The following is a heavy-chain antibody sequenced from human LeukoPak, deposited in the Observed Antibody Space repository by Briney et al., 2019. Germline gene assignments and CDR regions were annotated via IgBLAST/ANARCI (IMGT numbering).Heavy chain of an antibody. J-gene: IGHJ4*02. CDR1: GFTFSSYS. V-gene: IGHV3-48*04. Sequence: GGSLRLSCAASGFTFSSYSMNWVRQAPGKGLEWVSYISSSSSTIYYADSVKGRFTISRDNAKNSLYLQMNSLRAEDTAVYYCARESYGDYDYWGQGTLVTVSS. D-gene: IGHD4-17*01. CDR3: ARESYGDYDY. CDR2: ISSSSSTI.